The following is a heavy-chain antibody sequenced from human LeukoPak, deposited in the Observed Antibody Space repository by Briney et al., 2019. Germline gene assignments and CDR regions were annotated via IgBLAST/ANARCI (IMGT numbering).Heavy chain of an antibody. V-gene: IGHV4-61*02. CDR1: GGSISSGSYY. J-gene: IGHJ6*03. CDR3: ARQILSFDWLLSPNPPKYYLYYMDV. CDR2: IYTSGST. Sequence: PSETLSLTCTVSGGSISSGSYYWSWIRQPAGKGLEWIGRIYTSGSTNYNPSLKSRVTISVDTSKNQFSLKLSSVTAADTAVYYCARQILSFDWLLSPNPPKYYLYYMDVWGKGTTVTISS. D-gene: IGHD3-9*01.